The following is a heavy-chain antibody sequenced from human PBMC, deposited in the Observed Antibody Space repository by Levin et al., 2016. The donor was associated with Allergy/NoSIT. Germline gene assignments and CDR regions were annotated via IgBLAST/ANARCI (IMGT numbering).Heavy chain of an antibody. CDR2: INHSGST. CDR1: GGSFSGYY. V-gene: IGHV4-34*01. Sequence: SETLSLTCAVYGGSFSGYYWSWIRQPPGKGLEWIGEINHSGSTNYNPSLKSRVTISVDTSKNQFSLKLSSVTAAYTAVYYCARGTDQLLADWYFDLWGRGTLVTVSS. D-gene: IGHD2-2*01. J-gene: IGHJ2*01. CDR3: ARGTDQLLADWYFDL.